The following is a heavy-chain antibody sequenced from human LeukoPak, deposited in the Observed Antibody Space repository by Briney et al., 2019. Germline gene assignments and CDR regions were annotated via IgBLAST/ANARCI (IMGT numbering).Heavy chain of an antibody. CDR2: IWYDGSNK. V-gene: IGHV3-33*01. CDR3: ARDRGLSYFDV. Sequence: GGSLRLSCAASGFTFSGSAMHWVRQAPGKGLEWVAVIWYDGSNKYYAESVKGRFTISRDNSKNTLSLQMNSLRAEDAAVYYCARDRGLSYFDVWGRGSLVTVSS. CDR1: GFTFSGSA. J-gene: IGHJ2*01.